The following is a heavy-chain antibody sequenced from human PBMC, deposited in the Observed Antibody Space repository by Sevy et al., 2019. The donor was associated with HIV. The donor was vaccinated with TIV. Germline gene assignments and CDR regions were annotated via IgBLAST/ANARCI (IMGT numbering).Heavy chain of an antibody. V-gene: IGHV3-30*04. Sequence: GGSLRLSCAASGFMFSNAIMHRVRQAPGKGLEWVAKISDDGTEKYYADSVKGRFTLSRDNSKNMVYLEMNSLRTEDTALYYCTRELRWFEYWGQGTRVTVSS. CDR3: TRELRWFEY. D-gene: IGHD4-17*01. CDR2: ISDDGTEK. J-gene: IGHJ4*02. CDR1: GFMFSNAI.